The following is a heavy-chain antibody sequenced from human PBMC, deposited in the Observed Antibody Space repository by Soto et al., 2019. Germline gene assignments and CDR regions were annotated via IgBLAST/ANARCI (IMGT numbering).Heavy chain of an antibody. CDR1: GVYISNYG. CDR3: ARGRAADGQLLFDY. J-gene: IGHJ4*02. V-gene: IGHV4-59*01. Sequence: PSETLSLTCNVSGVYISNYGWSWIRQPPGKGLEWVAHIYETGITRDNPSLKSRFTISLDTSKNQFSLKLTSVSAADTAVYYCARGRAADGQLLFDYWGQGTQVTVSS. D-gene: IGHD6-13*01. CDR2: IYETGIT.